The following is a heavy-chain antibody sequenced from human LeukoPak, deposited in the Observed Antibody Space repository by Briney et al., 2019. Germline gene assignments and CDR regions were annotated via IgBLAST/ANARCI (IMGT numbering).Heavy chain of an antibody. J-gene: IGHJ5*02. Sequence: GGSLRLSCVGSGFRFSRYAMSWVRQTPGKGLEWVATIHYIRDGPYYADSVEGRFTISRDDSKNTVYLQMNSLRVEDTAIYYCARCVTGWPNWFAPWGQGTLVTVSS. CDR2: IHYIRDGP. V-gene: IGHV3-23*01. CDR3: ARCVTGWPNWFAP. CDR1: GFRFSRYA. D-gene: IGHD6-19*01.